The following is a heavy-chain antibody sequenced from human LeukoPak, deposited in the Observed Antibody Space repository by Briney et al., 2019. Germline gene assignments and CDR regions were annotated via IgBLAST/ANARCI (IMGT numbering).Heavy chain of an antibody. CDR2: IYTSGST. CDR3: ARQDDDFWSGYYVY. V-gene: IGHV4-4*09. J-gene: IGHJ4*02. Sequence: SETLSLTCTVSGGSISSYYWSWIRQPPGKGLEWIGYIYTSGSTNYNPSLKSRVTISVDTSKNQFSQKLSSVTAADTAVYYCARQDDDFWSGYYVYWGQGTLVTVSS. D-gene: IGHD3-3*01. CDR1: GGSISSYY.